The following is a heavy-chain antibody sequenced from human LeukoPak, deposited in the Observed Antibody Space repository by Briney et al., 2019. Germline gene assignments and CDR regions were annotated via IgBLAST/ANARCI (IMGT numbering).Heavy chain of an antibody. V-gene: IGHV3-11*05. Sequence: GGSLRLSCAAAGFTFSDYYMSWIRQAPGKGLEGVSYISSSSSYTNYADSVKGRFTISRDNAKNSLYLQMNSLRAEDTAVYYCARDRGYYDSSGFDAFDIWGQGTMVSVSS. J-gene: IGHJ3*02. D-gene: IGHD3-22*01. CDR1: GFTFSDYY. CDR2: ISSSSSYT. CDR3: ARDRGYYDSSGFDAFDI.